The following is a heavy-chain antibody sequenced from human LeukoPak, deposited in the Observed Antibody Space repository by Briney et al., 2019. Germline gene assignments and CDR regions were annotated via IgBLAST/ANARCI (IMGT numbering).Heavy chain of an antibody. CDR1: GYTFTGYY. V-gene: IGHV1-46*01. D-gene: IGHD2-15*01. CDR3: ARAGFYCSGGSCYWSDGHDY. Sequence: GASVKVSCKASGYTFTGYYMHWVRQAPGQGLEWMGIINPSGGSTSYAQKFQGRVTMTRDMSTSTVYMELSSLRSEDTAVYYCARAGFYCSGGSCYWSDGHDYWGQGTLVTVSS. CDR2: INPSGGST. J-gene: IGHJ4*02.